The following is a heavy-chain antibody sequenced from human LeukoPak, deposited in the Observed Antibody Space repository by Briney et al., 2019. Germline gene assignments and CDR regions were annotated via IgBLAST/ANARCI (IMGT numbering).Heavy chain of an antibody. CDR2: FICSGGST. CDR1: GSTSVGNA. J-gene: IGHJ4*02. Sequence: GPLRSSGAAPGSTSVGNARSWARKAPGRGLKWFSAFICSGGSTYYDDSVKGRFTISIDNSKNTMYLQMNSVSAEDTAVYYCARGIVGCFARLLLHWGWGTLAPVS. V-gene: IGHV3-23*01. D-gene: IGHD3-9*01. CDR3: ARGIVGCFARLLLH.